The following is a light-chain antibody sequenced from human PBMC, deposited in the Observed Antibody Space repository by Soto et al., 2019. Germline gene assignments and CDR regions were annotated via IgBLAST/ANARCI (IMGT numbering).Light chain of an antibody. CDR2: EVS. CDR3: SSYTTSSTRV. Sequence: QSALTQPASVSGSPGQSITISCTGTSSDVGAYDFVSWYQQHPGKAPKYLIYEVSNRPSGVSNRFSGSKSGNTASLTISGLQAEDEADYYCSSYTTSSTRVFGTGTKVTVL. V-gene: IGLV2-14*01. CDR1: SSDVGAYDF. J-gene: IGLJ1*01.